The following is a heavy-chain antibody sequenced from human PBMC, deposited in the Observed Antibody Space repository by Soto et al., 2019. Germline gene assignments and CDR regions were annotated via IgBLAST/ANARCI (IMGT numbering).Heavy chain of an antibody. Sequence: QLQLQESGPGLVEPSATLSLTCSVSGASISTSRYSWGWIRQPPGKGLEWIGHIYYSGTTYNNPSLQSRVTISADTPKNQFSLNLRSVTAADTAVYYCVRLDCTSTKCYSGGTRWIDPWGQGTLVTVSS. J-gene: IGHJ5*02. CDR2: IYYSGTT. CDR3: VRLDCTSTKCYSGGTRWIDP. D-gene: IGHD2-2*01. CDR1: GASISTSRYS. V-gene: IGHV4-39*01.